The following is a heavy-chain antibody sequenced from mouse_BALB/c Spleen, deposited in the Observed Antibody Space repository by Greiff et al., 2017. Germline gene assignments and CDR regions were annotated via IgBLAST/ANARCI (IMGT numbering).Heavy chain of an antibody. Sequence: EVQLQQSGPGLVKPSQSLSLTCTVTGYSITSDYAWNWIRQFPGNKLEWMGYISYSGSTSYNPSLKSRISITRDTSKNQFFLQLNSVTTEDTATYYCAESKLGGFAYWGQGTLVTVSA. V-gene: IGHV3-2*02. D-gene: IGHD4-1*01. CDR3: AESKLGGFAY. CDR1: GYSITSDYA. CDR2: ISYSGST. J-gene: IGHJ3*01.